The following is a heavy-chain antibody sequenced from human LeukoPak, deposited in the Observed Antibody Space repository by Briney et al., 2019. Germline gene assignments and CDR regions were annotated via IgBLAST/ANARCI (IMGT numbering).Heavy chain of an antibody. Sequence: GGSLRLSGAASGFTFSSYTVNWVRQAPGKGLEWVAYISSSSSPIYYADSVKGRFTISRDNANNSVFLQMNSLRDGDTAVYYCARDDSGKVGATGTFDSWGQGTLVTVSS. CDR3: ARDDSGKVGATGTFDS. CDR1: GFTFSSYT. D-gene: IGHD1-26*01. V-gene: IGHV3-48*02. CDR2: ISSSSSPI. J-gene: IGHJ4*02.